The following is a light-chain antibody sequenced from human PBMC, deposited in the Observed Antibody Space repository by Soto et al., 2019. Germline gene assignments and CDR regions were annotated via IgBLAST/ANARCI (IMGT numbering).Light chain of an antibody. CDR1: QSVSSN. V-gene: IGKV3-15*01. J-gene: IGKJ5*01. CDR3: QQANSFPIT. CDR2: GAS. Sequence: EIVMTHSPATLSVSPGERATLSCSASQSVSSNLAWYQQKPGQAPRLLIYGASTRATGIPARFSGSGSGTEFTLTISSLEPEDFATYYCQQANSFPITFGQGTRLEIK.